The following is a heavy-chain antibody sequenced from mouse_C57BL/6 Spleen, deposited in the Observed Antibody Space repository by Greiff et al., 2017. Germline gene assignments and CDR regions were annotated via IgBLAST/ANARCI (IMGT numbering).Heavy chain of an antibody. D-gene: IGHD3-3*01. Sequence: QVQLQQSGAELVKPGASVKISCKASGYAFSSYWMNWVKQRPGKGLEWIGQIYPGDGDTNYNGKFKGKATLTADKSSSTAYMQLSSLTSEDSAVYFCARGGLAHYFDYWGQGTTITVSS. CDR2: IYPGDGDT. J-gene: IGHJ2*01. CDR3: ARGGLAHYFDY. V-gene: IGHV1-80*01. CDR1: GYAFSSYW.